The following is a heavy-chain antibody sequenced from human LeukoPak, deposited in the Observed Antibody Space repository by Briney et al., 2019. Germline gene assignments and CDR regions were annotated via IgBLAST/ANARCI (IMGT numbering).Heavy chain of an antibody. Sequence: ASVKVSCKASGYTFTSYDINWVRQATGQGLEWMGWMNPNSGNTGYAQKFQGRVTMTRSTSISTAYMELSSLRSEDTAVYYCARAGVYDILTGYYRDYWGQGTLVTVSS. CDR2: MNPNSGNT. J-gene: IGHJ4*02. D-gene: IGHD3-9*01. CDR1: GYTFTSYD. CDR3: ARAGVYDILTGYYRDY. V-gene: IGHV1-8*01.